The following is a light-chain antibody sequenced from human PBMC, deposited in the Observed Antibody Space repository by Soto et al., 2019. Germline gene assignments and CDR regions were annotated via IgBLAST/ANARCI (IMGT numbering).Light chain of an antibody. CDR3: CSYAGSYTGV. CDR2: EVS. Sequence: QSALTQPASVSGSPGQSITISCTGTSSDVGGYNYGSWYQQHPGKAPKLMIYEVSNRPSGVSNRFSGSKSGNTASLTISGLQAEDEADYYCCSYAGSYTGVFGSGTKLTVL. V-gene: IGLV2-14*01. CDR1: SSDVGGYNY. J-gene: IGLJ1*01.